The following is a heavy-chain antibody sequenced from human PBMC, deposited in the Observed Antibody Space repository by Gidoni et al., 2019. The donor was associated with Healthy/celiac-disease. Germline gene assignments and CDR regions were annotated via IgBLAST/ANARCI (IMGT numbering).Heavy chain of an antibody. Sequence: QVQLQESGPGLVKPSETLSLTCTVSGGSISSYYWSWIRQPPGKGLEWIGYIYYSGSTNYHPSLKSRVTISVDTSKNQFSLKLSSVTAADTAVYYCARHSYDILTGSLGYYYYYYGMDVWGQGTTVTVSS. J-gene: IGHJ6*02. CDR2: IYYSGST. V-gene: IGHV4-59*08. D-gene: IGHD3-9*01. CDR3: ARHSYDILTGSLGYYYYYYGMDV. CDR1: GGSISSYY.